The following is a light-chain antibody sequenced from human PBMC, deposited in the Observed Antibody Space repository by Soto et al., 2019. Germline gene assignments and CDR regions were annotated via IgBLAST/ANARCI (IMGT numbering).Light chain of an antibody. J-gene: IGKJ1*01. CDR3: QQRSNWPRT. V-gene: IGKV3-11*01. CDR1: QSISNY. Sequence: EIVLTQSPATLSLSPGERATLSCRASQSISNYLVWFQQKAGRAPRLLIHDASKRATGIPDRFSATGSGTDFTLTIRSLEPEDFAVYYCQQRSNWPRTFGQGTRVEIK. CDR2: DAS.